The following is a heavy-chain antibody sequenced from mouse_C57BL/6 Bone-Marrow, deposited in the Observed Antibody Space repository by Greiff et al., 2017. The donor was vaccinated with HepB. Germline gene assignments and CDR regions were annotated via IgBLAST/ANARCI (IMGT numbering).Heavy chain of an antibody. V-gene: IGHV1-69*01. CDR2: IDPSDSYT. Sequence: QVQLQQPGAELVMPGASVKLSCKASGYTFTSYWMHWVKQMPGQGLELIGEIDPSDSYTNYNQKFKGKSSFTVDKSYSTAYMQLSSLTSEYSAVYYCARALLRMGDYWGQGTSVTVSS. CDR3: ARALLRMGDY. CDR1: GYTFTSYW. D-gene: IGHD1-2*01. J-gene: IGHJ4*01.